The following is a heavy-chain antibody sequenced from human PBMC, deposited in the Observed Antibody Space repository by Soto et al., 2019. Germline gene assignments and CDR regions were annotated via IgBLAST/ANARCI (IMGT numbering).Heavy chain of an antibody. D-gene: IGHD4-17*01. Sequence: SETLSLTCTVSGASISSSGNYWSWIRQYPGKGLEWIGNIYYSGSTDYNPSHTSRVTISADTSKIQFSLKLRSVTAADTAVYYCASGPYCDNGGACDIWGQGTMVSVSS. CDR3: ASGPYCDNGGACDI. CDR2: IYYSGST. J-gene: IGHJ3*02. V-gene: IGHV4-31*03. CDR1: GASISSSGNY.